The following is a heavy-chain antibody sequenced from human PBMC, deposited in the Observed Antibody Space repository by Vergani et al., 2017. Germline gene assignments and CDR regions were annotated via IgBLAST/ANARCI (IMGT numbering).Heavy chain of an antibody. V-gene: IGHV3-30-3*01. D-gene: IGHD3-22*01. Sequence: QVQLVESGGGVVQPGRSLRLSCAASGFTFSSYAMHWVRQAPGKGLEWVAVISYDGSNKYYADSVKGRFTISRDNSKNTLYLQMNSLRAEDTAVYYCARDRGPYYYDSSGYGRIPYXFDYWGQGTLVTVSS. CDR3: ARDRGPYYYDSSGYGRIPYXFDY. CDR2: ISYDGSNK. J-gene: IGHJ4*02. CDR1: GFTFSSYA.